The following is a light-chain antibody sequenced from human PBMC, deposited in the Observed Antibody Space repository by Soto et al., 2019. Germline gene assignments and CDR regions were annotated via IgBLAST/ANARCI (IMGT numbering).Light chain of an antibody. V-gene: IGLV2-8*01. J-gene: IGLJ3*02. CDR3: SSYAGSNTVV. CDR1: SSDVGGSNF. CDR2: EVS. Sequence: QSALTQPPSASGSPGQSVTISCTGTSSDVGGSNFVSWYQQYPGKAPKLMIYEVSKRPSGVPDRFSGSKSGNTASLTVSGLQAEDEADYYCSSYAGSNTVVFGGGTKLTVL.